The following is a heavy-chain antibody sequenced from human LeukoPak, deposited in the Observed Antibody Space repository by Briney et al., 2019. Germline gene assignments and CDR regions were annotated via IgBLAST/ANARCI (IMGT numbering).Heavy chain of an antibody. J-gene: IGHJ4*02. V-gene: IGHV3-66*01. D-gene: IGHD6-6*01. Sequence: PGGSLRHSCAASGFTVSSNYMSWVRQAPGKGLEWVSVIYSGGSTYYADSVKGRFTISRDNSKNTLYLQMNSLRAEDTAVYYCARRSSSRPYYWGQGTLVTVSS. CDR2: IYSGGST. CDR3: ARRSSSRPYY. CDR1: GFTVSSNY.